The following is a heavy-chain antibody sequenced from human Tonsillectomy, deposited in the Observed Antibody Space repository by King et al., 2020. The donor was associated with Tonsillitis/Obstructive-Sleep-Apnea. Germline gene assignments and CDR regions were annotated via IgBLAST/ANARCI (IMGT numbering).Heavy chain of an antibody. J-gene: IGHJ3*02. D-gene: IGHD4-17*01. CDR3: ARENYGDYTMGAFDI. V-gene: IGHV3-48*03. CDR2: ISSSGSTI. Sequence: QLVQSGGGLVQPGGSLRVSCAASGFTFSSYEMNWVRQAPGKGLEWVSYISSSGSTIYYVDSVKGRFTISRDNAKNSLYLQMNSLRADETAVYYCARENYGDYTMGAFDIWGQGTMVAVSS. CDR1: GFTFSSYE.